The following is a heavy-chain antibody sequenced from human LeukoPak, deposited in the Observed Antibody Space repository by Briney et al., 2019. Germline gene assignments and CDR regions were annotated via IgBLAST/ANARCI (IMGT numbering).Heavy chain of an antibody. CDR2: INTGTGNP. CDR1: GYSFTKYA. Sequence: GASVKVSCEASGYSFTKYAMNLVRQAPGQGLEWMGWINTGTGNPTYAQGFTGRVIFSLDTSVSTTYLQINSLKAEDTAVYYCATIGASSGDSWGQGTLVTVSS. D-gene: IGHD3-10*01. J-gene: IGHJ4*02. V-gene: IGHV7-4-1*02. CDR3: ATIGASSGDS.